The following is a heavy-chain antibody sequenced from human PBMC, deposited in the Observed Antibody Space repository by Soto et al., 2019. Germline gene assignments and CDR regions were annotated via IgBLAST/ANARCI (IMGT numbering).Heavy chain of an antibody. CDR3: TAINYYYDSSGYQYYFDY. V-gene: IGHV1-58*01. CDR2: IVVGSGNT. J-gene: IGHJ4*02. D-gene: IGHD3-22*01. Sequence: SVKVSCKASGFTFTSSAVQWVRQARGQRLEWIGWIVVGSGNTNYAQKFQERVTITRDMSTSTAYMELSSLRSEDTAVYYCTAINYYYDSSGYQYYFDYWGQGTLVTVSS. CDR1: GFTFTSSA.